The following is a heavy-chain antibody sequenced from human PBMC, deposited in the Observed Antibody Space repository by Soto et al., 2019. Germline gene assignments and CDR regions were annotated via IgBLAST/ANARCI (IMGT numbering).Heavy chain of an antibody. Sequence: GASVKVSCKASGGTFSSYAISWVRQAPGQGLEWMGGIIPIFGTANYAQKFQGRVTITADGSTSTAYMELSSLRSEDTAVYYCARDRLVFDSSGYASLLYYYYGMDVWGQGTTVTVSS. D-gene: IGHD3-22*01. J-gene: IGHJ6*02. CDR3: ARDRLVFDSSGYASLLYYYYGMDV. V-gene: IGHV1-69*13. CDR1: GGTFSSYA. CDR2: IIPIFGTA.